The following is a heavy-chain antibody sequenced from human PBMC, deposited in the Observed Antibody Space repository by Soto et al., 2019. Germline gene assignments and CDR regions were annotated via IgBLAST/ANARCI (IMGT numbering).Heavy chain of an antibody. D-gene: IGHD2-15*01. V-gene: IGHV1-18*01. CDR3: ARDPLLCSGGRCHPDY. J-gene: IGHJ4*02. Sequence: ASVKVSCKASGYTFTSYGISWVRQAPGQGLEWMGWISAYNGNTNYAQKFQGRVTMTTDTSTSTAYMELRSLRSDDTAVYYCARDPLLCSGGRCHPDYWGKGTLVTVSS. CDR2: ISAYNGNT. CDR1: GYTFTSYG.